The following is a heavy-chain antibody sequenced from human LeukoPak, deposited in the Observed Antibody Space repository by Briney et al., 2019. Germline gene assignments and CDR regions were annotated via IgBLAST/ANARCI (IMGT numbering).Heavy chain of an antibody. CDR2: INHSGST. CDR3: ARGRYRFDP. V-gene: IGHV4-39*07. Sequence: SETLSLTCTVSGGSISSSSYYWSWIRQPPGKGLEWIGQINHSGSTNYNPSLKSRVTISVDTSKNQFSLKLSSVTAADTAVYYCARGRYRFDPWGQGTLVTVSS. J-gene: IGHJ5*02. D-gene: IGHD5-18*01. CDR1: GGSISSSSYY.